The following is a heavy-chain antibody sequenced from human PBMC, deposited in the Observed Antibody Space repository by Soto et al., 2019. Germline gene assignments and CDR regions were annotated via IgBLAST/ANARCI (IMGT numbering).Heavy chain of an antibody. CDR3: ARANGDYGRYYYYMDV. CDR1: GFTFSSYS. V-gene: IGHV3-21*01. CDR2: ISSSSSYI. Sequence: GGSLRLSCAASGFTFSSYSMNWVRQAPGKGLEWVSSISSSSSYIYYADSVKGRFTISRDNAKNSLYLQMNSLRAEDTAVYYCARANGDYGRYYYYMDVWGKGTTVTVSS. J-gene: IGHJ6*03. D-gene: IGHD4-17*01.